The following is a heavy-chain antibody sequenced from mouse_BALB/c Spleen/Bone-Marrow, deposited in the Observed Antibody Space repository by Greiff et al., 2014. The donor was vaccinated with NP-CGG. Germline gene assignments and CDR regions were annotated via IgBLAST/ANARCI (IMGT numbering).Heavy chain of an antibody. Sequence: MQLKESGAEPVKPGASVKLSCTASGFNIKDTYMHWVKQRPEQGLEWIGRIDPANGNTKYDPKFQGKATITADTSSNTAYPQLSSLTSEDTAVYYCARYYYGSSYFDYWGQGTTLTVSS. D-gene: IGHD1-1*01. CDR2: IDPANGNT. CDR3: ARYYYGSSYFDY. J-gene: IGHJ2*01. V-gene: IGHV14-3*02. CDR1: GFNIKDTY.